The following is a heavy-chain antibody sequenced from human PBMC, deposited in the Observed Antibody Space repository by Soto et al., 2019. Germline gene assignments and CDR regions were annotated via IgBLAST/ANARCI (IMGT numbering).Heavy chain of an antibody. CDR1: GFTFCTFD. CDR3: ARGRSFSYDSTPPPMFDP. Sequence: GGSLKLSCAVSGFTFCTFDIHWVRQAPGKGLEWVSGIGTLSDTFYAASVQGRFTISRQNAKNSVYLQMNSLRAGDTAFYYCARGRSFSYDSTPPPMFDPWGQGTLVTVSS. V-gene: IGHV3-13*01. D-gene: IGHD3-10*01. CDR2: IGTLSDT. J-gene: IGHJ5*02.